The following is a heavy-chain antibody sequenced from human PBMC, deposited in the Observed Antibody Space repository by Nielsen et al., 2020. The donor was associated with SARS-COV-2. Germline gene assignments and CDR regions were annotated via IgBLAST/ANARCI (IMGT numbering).Heavy chain of an antibody. D-gene: IGHD5-12*01. CDR1: GGTFGSYA. V-gene: IGHV1-69*04. Sequence: SVKVSCKASGGTFGSYAISWVRQAPGQGLEWMGRIIPILDIANYAQKLQDRVTMTTDTSTSTAYMELRSLRSDDTAVYYCARDPGDEWLRLSYYYYGMDVWGQGTTVTVSS. J-gene: IGHJ6*02. CDR2: IIPILDIA. CDR3: ARDPGDEWLRLSYYYYGMDV.